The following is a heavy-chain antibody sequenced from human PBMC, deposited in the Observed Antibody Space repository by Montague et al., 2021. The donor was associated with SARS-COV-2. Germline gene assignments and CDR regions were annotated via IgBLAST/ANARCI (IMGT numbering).Heavy chain of an antibody. D-gene: IGHD4-17*01. Sequence: SLRLSCAASGFTISSYWMSWVRQAPGKGLEWVANIRQGGSDKYYXDSVRGRFTIFRDNAKNSLYLQMNSLTAEDTGVYYCTRDRDYGDYLNWFNPWGQGTLVTVSS. CDR2: IRQGGSDK. CDR3: TRDRDYGDYLNWFNP. V-gene: IGHV3-7*01. CDR1: GFTISSYW. J-gene: IGHJ5*02.